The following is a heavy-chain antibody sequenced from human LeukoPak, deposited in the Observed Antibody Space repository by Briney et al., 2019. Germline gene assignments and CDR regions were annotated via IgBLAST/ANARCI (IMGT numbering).Heavy chain of an antibody. D-gene: IGHD3-10*01. CDR3: ARGGRYYPIDY. CDR1: GFTVNSNY. J-gene: IGHJ4*02. V-gene: IGHV3-53*01. Sequence: GGSLRLSCAASGFTVNSNYMNWVRQAPGKGLEWVSVLYSDGRTYYADSVKGRFTISRDTSKNTLYLQVNSLRAEDTAVYYCARGGRYYPIDYWGQGTLATVSA. CDR2: LYSDGRT.